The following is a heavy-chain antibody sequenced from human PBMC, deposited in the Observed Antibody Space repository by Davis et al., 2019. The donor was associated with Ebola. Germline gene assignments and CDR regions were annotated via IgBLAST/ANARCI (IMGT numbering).Heavy chain of an antibody. Sequence: PGGSLRLSCAASGFTFSSYSMNWVRQAPGKGLEWVSSISSSSSYIYYADSVKGRFTISRDNAKNSLYLQMNSLRDEDTAVYYCARGGLGFWSGYYRWFDPWGQGTLVTVSS. V-gene: IGHV3-21*01. CDR3: ARGGLGFWSGYYRWFDP. J-gene: IGHJ5*02. CDR1: GFTFSSYS. CDR2: ISSSSSYI. D-gene: IGHD3-3*01.